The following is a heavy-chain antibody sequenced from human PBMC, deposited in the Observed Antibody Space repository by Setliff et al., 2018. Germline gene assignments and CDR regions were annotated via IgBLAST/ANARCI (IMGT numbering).Heavy chain of an antibody. CDR3: ARRVRIAVLNLYYFEY. D-gene: IGHD6-19*01. CDR2: INPSGGST. Sequence: ASVKVSCKASGYTFTGYYMHWVRQAPGQGLEWMGIINPSGGSTSYAQKFQGRVTMTRDASASTAYMELSSLRSEDTAVYYCARRVRIAVLNLYYFEYWGQGTLVTVSS. CDR1: GYTFTGYY. J-gene: IGHJ4*02. V-gene: IGHV1-46*01.